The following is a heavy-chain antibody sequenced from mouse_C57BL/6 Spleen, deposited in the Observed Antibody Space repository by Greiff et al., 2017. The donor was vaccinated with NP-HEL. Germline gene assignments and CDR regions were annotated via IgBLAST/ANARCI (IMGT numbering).Heavy chain of an antibody. Sequence: EVQLKESGPGLVKPSQSLSLTCSVTGYSITSSYYWNWIRQFPGNKLEWMGYISYDGSNNYNPSLKNRISITRDTSKNQFFLKLNSVTTEDTATYYCARDTNWDAMDYWGQGTSVTVSS. J-gene: IGHJ4*01. D-gene: IGHD4-1*01. CDR3: ARDTNWDAMDY. CDR2: ISYDGSN. V-gene: IGHV3-6*01. CDR1: GYSITSSYY.